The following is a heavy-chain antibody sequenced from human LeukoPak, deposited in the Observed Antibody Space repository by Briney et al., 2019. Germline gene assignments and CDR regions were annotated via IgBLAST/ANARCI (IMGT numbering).Heavy chain of an antibody. CDR1: GGTFSSYA. D-gene: IGHD2-2*01. V-gene: IGHV1-69*06. Sequence: GASVKVSCKASGGTFSSYAISWVRQAPGQGLEWMGGIIPIFGTANYAQKFKGRVTITADKSTSTAYMELSSLRSEDTAVYYCAGASGDIVAVPATYYYYYGMDVWGKGTTVTVSS. CDR3: AGASGDIVAVPATYYYYYGMDV. J-gene: IGHJ6*04. CDR2: IIPIFGTA.